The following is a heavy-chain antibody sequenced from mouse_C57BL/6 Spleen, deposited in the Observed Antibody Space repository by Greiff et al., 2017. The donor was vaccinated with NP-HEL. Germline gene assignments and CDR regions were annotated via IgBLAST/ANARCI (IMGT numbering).Heavy chain of an antibody. CDR3: AASRGYFDY. D-gene: IGHD1-1*01. J-gene: IGHJ2*01. V-gene: IGHV1-50*01. Sequence: VQLQQPGAELVKPGASVKLSCKASGYTFTSYWMQWVKQRPGQGLEWIGEIDPSDSYTNYNQKFKGKATLTVDTSSSTAYMQLSSLTSEDSAVYYCAASRGYFDYWGQGTTLTVSS. CDR1: GYTFTSYW. CDR2: IDPSDSYT.